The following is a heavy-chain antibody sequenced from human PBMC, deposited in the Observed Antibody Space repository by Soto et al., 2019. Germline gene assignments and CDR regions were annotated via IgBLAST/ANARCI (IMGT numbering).Heavy chain of an antibody. Sequence: QVQLVQSGAEVKKPGASVKVSCKASGYTFTNYDINWVRQATGQGLEWMGWMNPNSGDTGYAQNFQGRVTLTRTTSISTAYMELSRLRSEDTAVYYCATVSAWQFYFFMDVWGKGTTVTVSS. CDR1: GYTFTNYD. CDR2: MNPNSGDT. V-gene: IGHV1-8*01. J-gene: IGHJ6*03. D-gene: IGHD6-19*01. CDR3: ATVSAWQFYFFMDV.